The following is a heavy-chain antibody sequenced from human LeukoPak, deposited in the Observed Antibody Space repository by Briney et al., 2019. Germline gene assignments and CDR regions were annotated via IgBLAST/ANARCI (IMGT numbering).Heavy chain of an antibody. Sequence: GGSLRLSCAASGFTFSSYEMNWVRQAPGKGLEWVSYISSSGSTIYYADSVKGRFIISRDNAKNSLYLQMNSLRAEDTAVYYCARDQYDILTGSLNYYGMDVWGQGTTVTVSS. V-gene: IGHV3-48*03. CDR2: ISSSGSTI. CDR3: ARDQYDILTGSLNYYGMDV. D-gene: IGHD3-9*01. CDR1: GFTFSSYE. J-gene: IGHJ6*02.